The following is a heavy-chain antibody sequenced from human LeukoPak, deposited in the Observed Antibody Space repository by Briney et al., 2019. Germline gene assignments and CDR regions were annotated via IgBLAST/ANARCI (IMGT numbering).Heavy chain of an antibody. CDR3: TRALNYYYDSSGYPPDY. Sequence: GGSLRLSCTASGFTLGDYAMSWFRQAPGKGLEWVGFIRSKAYGGTTEYAASVKGRFTISRDDSKSIAYLQMNSLKTEDTAVYYCTRALNYYYDSSGYPPDYWGQGTLVTVSS. V-gene: IGHV3-49*03. CDR1: GFTLGDYA. CDR2: IRSKAYGGTT. D-gene: IGHD3-22*01. J-gene: IGHJ4*02.